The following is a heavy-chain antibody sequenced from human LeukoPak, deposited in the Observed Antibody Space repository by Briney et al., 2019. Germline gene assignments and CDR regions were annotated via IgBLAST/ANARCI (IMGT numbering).Heavy chain of an antibody. J-gene: IGHJ3*02. CDR2: INHSGST. CDR3: AREGIVGATKSAFDI. V-gene: IGHV4-34*01. D-gene: IGHD1-26*01. Sequence: PSETLSLTCAVYGGSFSGYYWSWIRQPPGKGLEWIGEINHSGSTNYNPSLKSRVTISVDTSKNQFSLKLSSVTAADTAVYYCAREGIVGATKSAFDIWGQGTMVTASS. CDR1: GGSFSGYY.